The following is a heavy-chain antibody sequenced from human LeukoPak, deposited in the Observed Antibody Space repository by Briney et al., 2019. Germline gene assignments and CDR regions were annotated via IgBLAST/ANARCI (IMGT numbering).Heavy chain of an antibody. J-gene: IGHJ4*02. CDR2: IYYSGSTNSGST. D-gene: IGHD3-22*01. V-gene: IGHV4-59*12. Sequence: SETLSLTCTVSGGSIGSYYWSWIRQPPGKGLEWIGYIYYSGSTNSGSTNYNPSLKSRVTISVDTSKNQFSLKLSSVTAADTAVYYCARGTYDSIIGLDYWGQGTLVTVSS. CDR3: ARGTYDSIIGLDY. CDR1: GGSIGSYY.